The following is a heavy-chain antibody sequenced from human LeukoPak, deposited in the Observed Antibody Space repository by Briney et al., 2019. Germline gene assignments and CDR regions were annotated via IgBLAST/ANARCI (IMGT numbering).Heavy chain of an antibody. CDR1: GLIFSDYG. Sequence: PGGSLRLSCTASGLIFSDYGMSWVRQTPGKGLEWVSAISGSGGNTFYADSVKGRFTISRDNSKNTLWLQMNSLRAEDTAVYYCAKDFFGGNSHRWGQGTLVTVSS. V-gene: IGHV3-23*01. J-gene: IGHJ4*02. D-gene: IGHD4-23*01. CDR2: ISGSGGNT. CDR3: AKDFFGGNSHR.